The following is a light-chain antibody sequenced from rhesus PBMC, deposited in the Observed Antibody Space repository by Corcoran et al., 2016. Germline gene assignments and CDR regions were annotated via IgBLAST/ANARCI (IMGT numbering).Light chain of an antibody. CDR3: LQSKNSWT. Sequence: DIVLTQFPASLAVSPGQRATITRRASESVSGFGINLIHWYKQKPGQPLKHTIYQSSNKDTGGPARFSGRGSGTDFPLKINPVEADDAADYYCLQSKNSWTFGQGAKVEIK. CDR2: QSS. V-gene: IGKV7-13*01. J-gene: IGKJ1*01. CDR1: ESVSGFGINL.